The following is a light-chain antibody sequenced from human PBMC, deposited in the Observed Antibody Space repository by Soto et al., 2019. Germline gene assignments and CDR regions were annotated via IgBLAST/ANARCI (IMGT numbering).Light chain of an antibody. Sequence: EIVLTQSPGTLSLSPRERATLSCRASQSVSSSYLAWYQQRPGQAPRLLIYGASSRATGIPDRLSGSGSGTDFPLTISRLEPDDFAVYYCQQYGSSPWKFGQGNKVEIK. CDR3: QQYGSSPWK. V-gene: IGKV3-20*01. CDR1: QSVSSSY. J-gene: IGKJ1*01. CDR2: GAS.